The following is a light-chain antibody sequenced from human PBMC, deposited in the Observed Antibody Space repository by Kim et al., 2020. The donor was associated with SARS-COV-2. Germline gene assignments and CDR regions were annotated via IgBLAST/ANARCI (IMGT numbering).Light chain of an antibody. V-gene: IGKV1-9*01. Sequence: IQLTQSPSSLSASVGDRVTITCRASQGIGSYLAWYQQRPGKAPNLLIYSASTLQSGVPSRFSGSGSGTDFTLTINSLQPEDFATYFCQQAKSYPFTFGPGTKVDIK. CDR1: QGIGSY. CDR3: QQAKSYPFT. CDR2: SAS. J-gene: IGKJ3*01.